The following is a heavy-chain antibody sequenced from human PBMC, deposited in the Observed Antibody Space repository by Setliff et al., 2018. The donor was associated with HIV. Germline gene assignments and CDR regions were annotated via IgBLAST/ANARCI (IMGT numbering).Heavy chain of an antibody. Sequence: ASETLSLTCAVYGGSFSAYYWTWIRQPPGKGLEWIGEINHSGSTNYNPSLKSRVTISVDTSKNQFSLKLRSVTAADTAVYYCARDATRGGDFDFWGQGTLVTVSS. J-gene: IGHJ4*02. CDR3: ARDATRGGDFDF. CDR2: INHSGST. D-gene: IGHD1-26*01. CDR1: GGSFSAYY. V-gene: IGHV4-34*01.